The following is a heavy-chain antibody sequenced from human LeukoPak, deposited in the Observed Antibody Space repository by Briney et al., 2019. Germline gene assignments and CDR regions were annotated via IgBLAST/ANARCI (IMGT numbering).Heavy chain of an antibody. D-gene: IGHD2-21*01. CDR2: INPSGVNT. CDR1: GYTFTSYY. CDR3: VSIGRHLDPFDY. V-gene: IGHV1-46*01. Sequence: ASVKVSCKASGYTFTSYYLHWVRQAPGQGLEWMGIINPSGVNTTYAQRFQDRITMTRDTSTSTVYMELSSLRSEDTAVYYCVSIGRHLDPFDYWGQGTLVTVSS. J-gene: IGHJ4*02.